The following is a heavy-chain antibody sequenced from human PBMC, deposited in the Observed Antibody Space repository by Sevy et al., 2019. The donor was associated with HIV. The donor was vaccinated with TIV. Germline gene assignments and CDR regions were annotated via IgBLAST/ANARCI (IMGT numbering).Heavy chain of an antibody. Sequence: GGSLRLSCAASGFTFSDSAMHWVRQASGKGLEWVGRIGSKADSYAPVYAASVKGRFTISRDDSKNTVFLQMNSLKTEDTAVYYCTRLGSFDYWGQGTLVTVSS. CDR1: GFTFSDSA. CDR2: IGSKADSYAP. J-gene: IGHJ4*02. CDR3: TRLGSFDY. V-gene: IGHV3-73*01. D-gene: IGHD3-10*01.